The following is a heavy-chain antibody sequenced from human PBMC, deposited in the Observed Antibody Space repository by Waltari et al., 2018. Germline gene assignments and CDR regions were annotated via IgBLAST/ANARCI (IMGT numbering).Heavy chain of an antibody. CDR1: GFTLSTYS. CDR2: ISSSSYI. D-gene: IGHD4-17*01. CDR3: GRDVYGDYVGGGGGAFDI. J-gene: IGHJ3*02. Sequence: EVQLVESGGGRVKPGGSLRLSCAASGFTLSTYSMTWVRPAPGKGLEWVSSISSSSYIYYADSVKGRFTSSRDNAKNSLYLQMSSLRAEDTAVYYWGRDVYGDYVGGGGGAFDIWGQGTMVTVSS. V-gene: IGHV3-21*01.